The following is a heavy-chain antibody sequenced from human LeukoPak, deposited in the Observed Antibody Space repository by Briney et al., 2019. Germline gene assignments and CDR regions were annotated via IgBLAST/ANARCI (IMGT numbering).Heavy chain of an antibody. D-gene: IGHD2-2*02. CDR2: INPGGGRT. Sequence: ASVKVSCKASGYNFTSYYIHWVRQAPGQGLEWMGIINPGGGRTSYAQKFQGRVTMTRDMSTSTVYMELSSLKSEDTAVYYCARAGGEAAAAIDAFDIWGQGTMVTVSS. CDR3: ARAGGEAAAAIDAFDI. J-gene: IGHJ3*02. CDR1: GYNFTSYY. V-gene: IGHV1-46*01.